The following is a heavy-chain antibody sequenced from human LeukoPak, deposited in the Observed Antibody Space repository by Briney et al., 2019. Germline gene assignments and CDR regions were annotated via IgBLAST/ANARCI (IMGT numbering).Heavy chain of an antibody. Sequence: GGSLRLSCAASGFTFDDYGMSWVRQAPGKGLEWVSAISGTGNRTYYADSVKGRFTISRDNSKNTPYLQMNSLRAEDTAVYYCAELGITMIGGVWGKGTTVTISS. CDR1: GFTFDDYG. D-gene: IGHD3-10*02. CDR3: AELGITMIGGV. CDR2: ISGTGNRT. J-gene: IGHJ6*04. V-gene: IGHV3-23*01.